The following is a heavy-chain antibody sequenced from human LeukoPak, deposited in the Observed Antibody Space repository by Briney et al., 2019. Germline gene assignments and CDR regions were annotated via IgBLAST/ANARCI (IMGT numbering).Heavy chain of an antibody. CDR1: GGSISNKY. Sequence: PSETLSLTCTVSGGSISNKYWSWIRQPPGKGLEWIGYIYYSGSTYYNPSLKSRVTISVDTSKNQFSLKLSSVTAADTAVYYCARGVVSSGAKLELFDYWGQGTLVTVSS. D-gene: IGHD3-22*01. J-gene: IGHJ4*02. CDR3: ARGVVSSGAKLELFDY. V-gene: IGHV4-59*08. CDR2: IYYSGST.